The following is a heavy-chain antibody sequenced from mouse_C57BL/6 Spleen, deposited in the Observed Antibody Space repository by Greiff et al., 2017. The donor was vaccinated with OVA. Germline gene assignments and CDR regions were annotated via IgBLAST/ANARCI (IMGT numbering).Heavy chain of an antibody. Sequence: EVQRVESGGDLVKPGGSLKLSCAASGFTFSSYGMSWVRQTPDKRLEWVATISSGGSYTYYPDSVKGRFTISRDNAKNTLYLQMSSLKSEDTAMYYCASPTGTGTWFAYWGQGTLVTVSA. CDR3: ASPTGTGTWFAY. V-gene: IGHV5-6*01. J-gene: IGHJ3*01. CDR2: ISSGGSYT. CDR1: GFTFSSYG. D-gene: IGHD4-1*01.